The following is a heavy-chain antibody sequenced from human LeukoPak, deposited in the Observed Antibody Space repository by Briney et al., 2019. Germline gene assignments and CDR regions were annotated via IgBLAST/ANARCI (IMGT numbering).Heavy chain of an antibody. Sequence: SETLSLTCSVTGASIQNYYWSWIRQPAGRGLEWIGRIYSFGMTDYNPSLTSRVTMSVDTSKNQFSLTLRSVTAADTAMYYCARDRAGDDSVVRLDYWGQGILATVSS. CDR3: ARDRAGDDSVVRLDY. V-gene: IGHV4-4*07. CDR1: GASIQNYY. D-gene: IGHD2-15*01. J-gene: IGHJ4*02. CDR2: IYSFGMT.